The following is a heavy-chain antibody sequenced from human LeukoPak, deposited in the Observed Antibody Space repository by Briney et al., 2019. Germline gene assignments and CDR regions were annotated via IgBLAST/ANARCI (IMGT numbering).Heavy chain of an antibody. V-gene: IGHV3-30*04. D-gene: IGHD4-17*01. CDR3: ARAPRRDYGDDYFDY. CDR1: GFTFSSYA. J-gene: IGHJ4*02. Sequence: GRSLRLSCAAPGFTFSSYAMHWVRQAPGKGLEWVAVISYDGSNKYYADSVKGRFTISRDNSKNTLYLQMNSLRAEDTAVYYCARAPRRDYGDDYFDYWGQGTLVTVSS. CDR2: ISYDGSNK.